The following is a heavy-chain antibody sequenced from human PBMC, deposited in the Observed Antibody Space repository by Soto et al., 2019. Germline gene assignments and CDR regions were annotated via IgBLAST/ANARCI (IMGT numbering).Heavy chain of an antibody. D-gene: IGHD3-22*01. CDR2: IYYSGST. V-gene: IGHV4-59*08. J-gene: IGHJ4*02. CDR3: AGQSSGYYSDSFDY. Sequence: PSETLSLTCTVSGGSISSYYWSWIRQPPGKGLEWIGYIYYSGSTNYNPSLKSRVTISVDTSKNQFSLKLSSVTAADTAVYYCAGQSSGYYSDSFDYWGQGTLVTVSS. CDR1: GGSISSYY.